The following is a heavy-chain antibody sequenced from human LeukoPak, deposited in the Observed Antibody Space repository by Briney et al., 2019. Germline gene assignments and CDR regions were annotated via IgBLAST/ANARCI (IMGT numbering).Heavy chain of an antibody. CDR3: AKCGLLQDVVATWD. CDR2: ISGSGGST. D-gene: IGHD5-12*01. CDR1: GFTFSSCA. J-gene: IGHJ4*02. V-gene: IGHV3-23*01. Sequence: GGSLRLSCAASGFTFSSCAMSWVRQAPGKGLEWVSAISGSGGSTYYADSVKGRFTISRDNSKNTLSLQMNSLRAEDTAVYYCAKCGLLQDVVATWDWGQGTLVTVSS.